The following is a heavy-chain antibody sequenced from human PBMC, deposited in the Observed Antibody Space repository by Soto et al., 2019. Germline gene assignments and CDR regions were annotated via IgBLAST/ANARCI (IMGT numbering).Heavy chain of an antibody. CDR1: GGSVSSGSYY. Sequence: SETLSLTCTVSGGSVSSGSYYWSWIRQPPGKGLEWIGYIYYSGSTNYNPSLKSRVTISVDTSKNQFSLKLSSVTAADTAVYYCASAPSIAAADYFDYWGQGTLVTVSS. CDR3: ASAPSIAAADYFDY. V-gene: IGHV4-61*01. D-gene: IGHD6-13*01. J-gene: IGHJ4*02. CDR2: IYYSGST.